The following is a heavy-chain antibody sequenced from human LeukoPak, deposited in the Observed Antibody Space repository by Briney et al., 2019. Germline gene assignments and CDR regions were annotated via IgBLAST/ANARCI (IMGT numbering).Heavy chain of an antibody. D-gene: IGHD3-10*01. V-gene: IGHV3-74*01. CDR1: GFTFSSYW. CDR2: IKSDGSST. J-gene: IGHJ4*02. Sequence: GGSLRLSCAASGFTFSSYWMHWVRQAPGKGLVWVSRIKSDGSSTTYADSEKGRFTISRDNAKNTLYLQMNSLRAEDTAVYYCATNYYGSGPDHWGQGTLVTVSS. CDR3: ATNYYGSGPDH.